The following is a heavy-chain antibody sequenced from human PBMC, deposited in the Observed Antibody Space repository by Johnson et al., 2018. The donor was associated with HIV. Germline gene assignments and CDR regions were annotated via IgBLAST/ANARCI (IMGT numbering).Heavy chain of an antibody. J-gene: IGHJ3*02. D-gene: IGHD6-13*01. CDR3: ARNWAAGIAAATMWWHAFDI. Sequence: VQVVESGGGLIQPGGSLRLSCAASGFTVSSNYMSWVRQAPGKGLEWVSVIYSGGSTYYADSVKGRFTISRDNSKNTLYLQMNSLRAEDTAVYYCARNWAAGIAAATMWWHAFDIWGQGTMVTVSS. CDR2: IYSGGST. V-gene: IGHV3-53*01. CDR1: GFTVSSNY.